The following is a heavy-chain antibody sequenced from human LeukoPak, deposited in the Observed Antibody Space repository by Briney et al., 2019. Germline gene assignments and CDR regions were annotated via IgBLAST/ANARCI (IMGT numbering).Heavy chain of an antibody. D-gene: IGHD2-21*02. CDR3: ARDKSGPLAYCGGDCYSSAFDI. CDR2: IIPIFGTA. V-gene: IGHV1-69*06. CDR1: GYTFTSYD. Sequence: GASVKVSCKASGYTFTSYDINWVRQATGQGLEWMGGIIPIFGTANYAQKFQGRVTITADKSTSTAYMELSSLRSEDTAVYYCARDKSGPLAYCGGDCYSSAFDIWGQGTMVTVSS. J-gene: IGHJ3*02.